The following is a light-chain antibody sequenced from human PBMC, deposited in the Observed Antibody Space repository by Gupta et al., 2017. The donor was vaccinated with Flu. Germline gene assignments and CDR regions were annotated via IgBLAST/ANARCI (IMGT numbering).Light chain of an antibody. V-gene: IGKV2-30*01. CDR3: MHSTRWPWT. Sequence: DAVMTQSPLSLPVTLGQPASTSGRSSESLVYSDGDSYVSWFHQRPGQSPRRLIYKASNRDSGVPDRISGSGSGTDFTLTISRLEAEDVGVYYCMHSTRWPWTFGQGTKVEI. J-gene: IGKJ1*01. CDR1: ESLVYSDGDSY. CDR2: KAS.